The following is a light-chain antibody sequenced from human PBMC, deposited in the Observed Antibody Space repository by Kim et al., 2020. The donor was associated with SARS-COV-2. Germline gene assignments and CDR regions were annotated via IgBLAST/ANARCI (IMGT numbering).Light chain of an antibody. CDR3: SSYTGGSTWV. J-gene: IGLJ3*02. V-gene: IGLV2-14*03. Sequence: QSALTQPASVSGSPGQSITISCTGTSSDVGGYNYVSWYQHHPGKAPKLMIYDVNKRPLGVSNRFSGSKSGNTASLTISGLQAEDEADYYCSSYTGGSTWVFGGGAKLTVL. CDR1: SSDVGGYNY. CDR2: DVN.